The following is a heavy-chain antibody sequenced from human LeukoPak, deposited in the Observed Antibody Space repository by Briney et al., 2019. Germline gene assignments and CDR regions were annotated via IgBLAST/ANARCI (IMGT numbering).Heavy chain of an antibody. J-gene: IGHJ3*02. V-gene: IGHV3-53*01. Sequence: GGSLRLSCAASGFTFDDYGMSWVRQAPGKGLEWVSIIYSDGSTLYADSVKGQFTISRDNSKNTLYLQMNSLRVEDTAVYYCARGGAFDIWGQGTMVTVSS. CDR3: ARGGAFDI. CDR2: IYSDGST. CDR1: GFTFDDYG.